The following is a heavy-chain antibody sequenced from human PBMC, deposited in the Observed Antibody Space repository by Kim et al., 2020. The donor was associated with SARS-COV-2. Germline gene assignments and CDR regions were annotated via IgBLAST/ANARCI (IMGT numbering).Heavy chain of an antibody. V-gene: IGHV4-59*08. CDR1: GGSIRRYY. Sequence: SETLSLTCTVSGGSIRRYYWSWIRQPPGKGLEWIGYTYYSGSSNYNPSLKSRVTISIDTSKNQFSLKLSSVTAADTAVYNCARHRSSSWDLDAFDLWGQGTMVTVSS. CDR3: ARHRSSSWDLDAFDL. D-gene: IGHD6-13*01. J-gene: IGHJ3*01. CDR2: TYYSGSS.